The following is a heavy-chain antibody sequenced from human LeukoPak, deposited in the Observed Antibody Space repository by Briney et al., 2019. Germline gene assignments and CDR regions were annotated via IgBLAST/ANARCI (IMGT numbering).Heavy chain of an antibody. J-gene: IGHJ5*02. V-gene: IGHV4-59*01. CDR1: GGSISSYY. D-gene: IGHD6-13*01. CDR2: IYYSGST. CDR3: TRETSSWYHNWFDP. Sequence: PSETLSLTCTVSGGSISSYYWSWIRQPPGKGLEWIGYIYYSGSTNYNPSLKSRVTISLDTSKNQFSLKLSSVTSADTAVYYCTRETSSWYHNWFDPWGQGTLVSVSS.